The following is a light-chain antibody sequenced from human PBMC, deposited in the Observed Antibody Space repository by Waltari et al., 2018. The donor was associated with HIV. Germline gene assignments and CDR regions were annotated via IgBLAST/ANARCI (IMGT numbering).Light chain of an antibody. V-gene: IGLV3-25*03. Sequence: SFELTHPPSVSVSPGQTPRITCSGDTLPKQYVFWYQQRPGHAPALVIYKDNERPPGSPERFSGSTSGTTVALTISGVQAEDEADYYCQSSDSSGAYWVFGGGTKVTVL. CDR3: QSSDSSGAYWV. J-gene: IGLJ3*02. CDR1: TLPKQY. CDR2: KDN.